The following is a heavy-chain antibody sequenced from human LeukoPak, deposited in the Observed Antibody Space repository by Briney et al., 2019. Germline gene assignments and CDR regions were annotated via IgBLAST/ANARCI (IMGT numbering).Heavy chain of an antibody. D-gene: IGHD5-12*01. CDR3: ARVIKYSGYASTFDY. V-gene: IGHV4-59*01. CDR1: GGSISSYY. J-gene: IGHJ4*02. Sequence: SETLSLTCTVSGGSISSYYWSWIRQPPGKGLEWIGYIYYSGSTNYNPSLKSRVTISVDTSKNQFSLKLSSVTAADTAVYYCARVIKYSGYASTFDYWGQGTLVTVSS. CDR2: IYYSGST.